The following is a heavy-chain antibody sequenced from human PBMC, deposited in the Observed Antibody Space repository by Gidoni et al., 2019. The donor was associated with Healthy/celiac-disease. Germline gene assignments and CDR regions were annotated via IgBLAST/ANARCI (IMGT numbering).Heavy chain of an antibody. V-gene: IGHV4-39*01. D-gene: IGHD6-19*01. CDR3: ARSRIAVAGGGAFDI. CDR2: IYYSGST. CDR1: GGSISSSSYY. Sequence: QLQLQESGPGLVKPSETLSITCTVSGGSISSSSYYWGWIRQPPGKGLEWIGIIYYSGSTYYNPSLKSRVTISVDTSKNQFSLKLSSVTAADTAVYYCARSRIAVAGGGAFDIWGQGTMVTVSX. J-gene: IGHJ3*02.